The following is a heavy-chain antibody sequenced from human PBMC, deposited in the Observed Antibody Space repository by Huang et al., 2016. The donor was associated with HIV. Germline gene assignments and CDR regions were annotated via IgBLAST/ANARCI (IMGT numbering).Heavy chain of an antibody. CDR3: VRDQGRLAVGGIDNWFDP. J-gene: IGHJ5*02. V-gene: IGHV4-59*02. D-gene: IGHD6-19*01. CDR1: GDSVSSHY. CDR2: VYDSGIT. Sequence: QVRLQESGPGLVKPSETLSLSCTVSGDSVSSHYWGWIRHPPGKGLEWIVNVYDSGITKYNPRLKSRITISVDTSKNGFSLNITSVSAADTAMYFCVRDQGRLAVGGIDNWFDPWGQGALVTVSS.